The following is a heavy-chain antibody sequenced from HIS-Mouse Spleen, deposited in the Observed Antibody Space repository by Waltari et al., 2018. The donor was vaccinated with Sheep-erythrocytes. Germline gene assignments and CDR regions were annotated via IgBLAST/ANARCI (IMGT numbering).Heavy chain of an antibody. CDR3: AKDISRNIVVVPAAVGDY. CDR1: GFVLVVYA. CDR2: ISWNSGSI. J-gene: IGHJ4*02. D-gene: IGHD2-2*01. Sequence: EVQLVESGGGLVQPGRSLRLSCAAAGFVLVVYAMHWSRKAPGKGMGWVSGISWNSGSIGYAESVKGRFTISRDNAKNSLYLQMNSLRAEDTALYYCAKDISRNIVVVPAAVGDYWGQGTLVTVSS. V-gene: IGHV3-9*01.